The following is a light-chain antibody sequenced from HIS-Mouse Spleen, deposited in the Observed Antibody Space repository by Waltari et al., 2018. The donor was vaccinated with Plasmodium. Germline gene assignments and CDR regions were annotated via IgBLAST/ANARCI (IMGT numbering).Light chain of an antibody. CDR2: DAS. CDR3: QQRSNWLT. CDR1: QSISSY. V-gene: IGKV3-11*01. Sequence: EIVLTQSPATLSLSPGERATLSCRASQSISSYLAWYQQKPGQAPRLLIYDASNRATCNPARFSGSGSGTDFTLTISSLEPEDFAVYYCQQRSNWLTFGGGTKVEIK. J-gene: IGKJ4*01.